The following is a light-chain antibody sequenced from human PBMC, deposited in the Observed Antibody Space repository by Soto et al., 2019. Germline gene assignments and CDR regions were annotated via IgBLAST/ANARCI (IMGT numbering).Light chain of an antibody. J-gene: IGKJ3*01. Sequence: IQSPATLSVYPGERATLSCWASETVATNLAWYQQKPGQAPRLLIYGASSRATGIPDRFSGSGSGTDFTLTISRLEPEDFAVYYCQHYGSSPFTFGPGAMVD. CDR3: QHYGSSPFT. CDR2: GAS. V-gene: IGKV3-20*01. CDR1: ETVATN.